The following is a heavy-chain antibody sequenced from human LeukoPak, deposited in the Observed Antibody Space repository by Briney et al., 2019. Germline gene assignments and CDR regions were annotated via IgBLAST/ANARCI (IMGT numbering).Heavy chain of an antibody. V-gene: IGHV3-74*01. CDR1: GYYW. CDR3: VSFYETY. CDR2: INSDGSWT. Sequence: PGRSLRLSCAASGYYWMHWVRQAPGKGLVWVSHINSDGSWTSYADSVKGRFTISKDNAKNTVYLQMNSLRAEDTAVYYCVSFYETYWGRGTLVTVSS. D-gene: IGHD2/OR15-2a*01. J-gene: IGHJ4*02.